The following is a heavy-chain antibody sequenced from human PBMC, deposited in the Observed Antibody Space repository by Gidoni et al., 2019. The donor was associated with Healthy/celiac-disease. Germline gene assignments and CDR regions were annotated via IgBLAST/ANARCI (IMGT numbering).Heavy chain of an antibody. CDR2: IIPIFGTA. J-gene: IGHJ6*02. Sequence: QVQLVQSGAEVKKPGPSVKVSCKASGGYFSSYAISWVRQAPGQGLEWMGGIIPIFGTANDAQKFQGGVTITADKSTSTAYMELSSLRSEDTAGYYCARAPEDTAMVMRGLRGMDVWGQGTTVTVSS. CDR3: ARAPEDTAMVMRGLRGMDV. CDR1: GGYFSSYA. V-gene: IGHV1-69*06. D-gene: IGHD5-18*01.